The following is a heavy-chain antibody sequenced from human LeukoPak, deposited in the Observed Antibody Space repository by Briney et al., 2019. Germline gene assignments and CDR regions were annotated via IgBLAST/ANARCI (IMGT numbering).Heavy chain of an antibody. CDR2: IIPIFGTA. CDR3: ARAPWITGTSYFDY. V-gene: IGHV1-69*06. Sequence: GSSVKVSYKASGGTFSSYAISWVRQAPGQGLEWMGGIIPIFGTANYAQKFQGRVTITADKSTSTAYMELSSLRSEDTAVYYCARAPWITGTSYFDYWGQGTLVTVSS. CDR1: GGTFSSYA. J-gene: IGHJ4*02. D-gene: IGHD1-20*01.